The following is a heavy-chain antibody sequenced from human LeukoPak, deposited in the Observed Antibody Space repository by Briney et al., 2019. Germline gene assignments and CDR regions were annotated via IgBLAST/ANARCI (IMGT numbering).Heavy chain of an antibody. CDR3: AKAFSTIAARPEGFDY. D-gene: IGHD6-6*01. V-gene: IGHV3-23*01. CDR2: ISRSGGYT. CDR1: GFTFSSYA. J-gene: IGHJ4*02. Sequence: SGGSLRLSCAASGFTFSSYAMSWVRQAPGKGLEWVSAISRSGGYTCYVDSVKGRFTISRDNSRNTLYLQMSTLRAEDTAVYYCAKAFSTIAARPEGFDYWGQGTLVTVSS.